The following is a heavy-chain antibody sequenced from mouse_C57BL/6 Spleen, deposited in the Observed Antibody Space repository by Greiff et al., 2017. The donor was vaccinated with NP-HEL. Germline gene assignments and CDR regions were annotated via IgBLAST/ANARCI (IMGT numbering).Heavy chain of an antibody. D-gene: IGHD3-2*02. CDR1: GYTFTSYW. J-gene: IGHJ2*01. CDR3: AKNPTHSSGYYFDY. V-gene: IGHV1-64*01. Sequence: VQLQQPGAELVKPGASVKLSCKASGYTFTSYWMHWVKQRPGQGLEWIGMIHPNSGSTNYNEKFKSKATLTVDKSSSTAYMQLSSLTSEDSAVYYCAKNPTHSSGYYFDYWGQGTTLTVSS. CDR2: IHPNSGST.